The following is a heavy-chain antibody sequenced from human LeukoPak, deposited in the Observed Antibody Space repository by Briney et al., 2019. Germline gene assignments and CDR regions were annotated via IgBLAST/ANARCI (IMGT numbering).Heavy chain of an antibody. D-gene: IGHD3-16*01. Sequence: GGSLRLSCAASGFTFSSYSMNWVRQAPGKGLEWVSYISSSSSTIYYADSVKGRFTISRDNAKNSLYLQMNSLRAEDTAVYYCARDIGKGDGGHRAFDIWGQGTMVTVSS. V-gene: IGHV3-48*04. J-gene: IGHJ3*02. CDR2: ISSSSSTI. CDR1: GFTFSSYS. CDR3: ARDIGKGDGGHRAFDI.